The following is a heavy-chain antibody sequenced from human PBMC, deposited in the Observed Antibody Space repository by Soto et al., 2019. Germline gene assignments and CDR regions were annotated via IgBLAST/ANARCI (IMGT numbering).Heavy chain of an antibody. Sequence: QVQLQESGPGLVKPSQTLSLTCTVSSGSISSGGYYWSWIRQRPGKGLERIGYIAYSGNTYSSPSLRSRLTISEGTSNNQFSLKLRSVSAADTAVYYCARQILISTIDCWGQGALVTVSS. CDR2: IAYSGNT. V-gene: IGHV4-31*03. J-gene: IGHJ4*02. CDR1: SGSISSGGYY. D-gene: IGHD3-10*01. CDR3: ARQILISTIDC.